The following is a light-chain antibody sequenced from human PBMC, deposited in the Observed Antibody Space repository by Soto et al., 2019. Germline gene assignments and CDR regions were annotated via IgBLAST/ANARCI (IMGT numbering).Light chain of an antibody. CDR3: QHYNSYSEA. CDR2: KAS. J-gene: IGKJ1*01. Sequence: DIQMTQSPSTLSGSVGDRVTITCRASQPISSWVAWYQQKPGKAPKLLIYKASTLKSGVPSRFSDSGSGTEFTLTISSLQSDDFASYYCQHYNSYSEAFGQGTKVALK. CDR1: QPISSW. V-gene: IGKV1-5*03.